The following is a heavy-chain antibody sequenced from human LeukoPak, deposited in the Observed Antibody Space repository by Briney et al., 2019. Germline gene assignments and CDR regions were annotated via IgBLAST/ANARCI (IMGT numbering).Heavy chain of an antibody. CDR2: ISYDGSSK. CDR1: GFTFSSYA. J-gene: IGHJ4*02. D-gene: IGHD2-2*01. V-gene: IGHV3-30-3*01. CDR3: ARDGVVDIVVVPAAMFDY. Sequence: QPGRSLRLSCAASGFTFSSYAMHWVRQAPGKGLEWVAVISYDGSSKYYADSVKGRFTISRDNSKNTLYLQMNSLRAEDTAVYYCARDGVVDIVVVPAAMFDYWGQGTLVTVSS.